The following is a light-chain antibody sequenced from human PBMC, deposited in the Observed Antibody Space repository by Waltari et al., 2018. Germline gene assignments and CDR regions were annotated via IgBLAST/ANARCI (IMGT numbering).Light chain of an antibody. V-gene: IGLV2-11*01. J-gene: IGLJ1*01. CDR3: SSYAGSYTLRL. CDR2: DVT. Sequence: KVPKLILYDVTKRPSGVPDRFSGSKSGNTASLTISGLQAEDEADYYSSSYAGSYTLRLFGTGTKVTVL.